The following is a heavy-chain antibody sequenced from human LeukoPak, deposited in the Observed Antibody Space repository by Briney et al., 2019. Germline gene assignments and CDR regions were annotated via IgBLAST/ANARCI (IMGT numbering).Heavy chain of an antibody. J-gene: IGHJ4*02. D-gene: IGHD5-18*01. CDR3: AKAIQPRGYSYGWNFDY. Sequence: GGSLRLSCAASGFTVSSNYMSWVRQAPGKGLEWVSVIYSGGSTYYADSVKGRFTISRGNSKNTLYLQMNSLRAEDTAVYYCAKAIQPRGYSYGWNFDYWGQGTLVTVSS. CDR2: IYSGGST. CDR1: GFTVSSNY. V-gene: IGHV3-53*01.